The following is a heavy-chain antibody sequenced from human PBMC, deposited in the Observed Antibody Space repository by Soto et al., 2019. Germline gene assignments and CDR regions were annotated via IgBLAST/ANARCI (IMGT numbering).Heavy chain of an antibody. V-gene: IGHV1-46*01. Sequence: ASVKVSCKASGYTFTSYYMHWVRQAPGQGLEWMGIINPSGGSTSYAQKFQGRVTMTRDTSTSTVYMELSSLRSEDTAVYYCARARMVRGIIYYYGMDVWGQGTTVTGSS. CDR2: INPSGGST. D-gene: IGHD3-10*01. CDR3: ARARMVRGIIYYYGMDV. CDR1: GYTFTSYY. J-gene: IGHJ6*02.